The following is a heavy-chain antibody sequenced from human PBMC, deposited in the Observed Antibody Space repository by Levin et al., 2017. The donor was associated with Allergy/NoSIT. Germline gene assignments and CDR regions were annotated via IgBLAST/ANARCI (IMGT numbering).Heavy chain of an antibody. CDR1: GYTFTSYG. V-gene: IGHV1-18*01. Sequence: GASVKVSSKASGYTFTSYGISWVRQAPGQGLEWMGWISAYNGNTNYAQKLQGRVTMTTDTSTSTAYMELRSLRSDDTAVYYCARAVDAYSSGWYLKVFDYWGQGTLVTVSS. CDR2: ISAYNGNT. CDR3: ARAVDAYSSGWYLKVFDY. J-gene: IGHJ4*02. D-gene: IGHD6-19*01.